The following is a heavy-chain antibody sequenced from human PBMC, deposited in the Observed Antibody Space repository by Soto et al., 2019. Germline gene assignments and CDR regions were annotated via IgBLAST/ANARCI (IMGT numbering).Heavy chain of an antibody. J-gene: IGHJ6*02. V-gene: IGHV4-31*03. Sequence: QVQLQESGPGLVKPSQTLSLTCTVSGGSISSGGYYWSWIRQHPGKGLEWIGYIYYSGSTYYNPSLKSRVTISVDTSKNQYSLKLSSVTAADTAVYYCARDSRPYYDFWSGYYYGMDVWGQGTTVTVSS. CDR2: IYYSGST. CDR3: ARDSRPYYDFWSGYYYGMDV. CDR1: GGSISSGGYY. D-gene: IGHD3-3*01.